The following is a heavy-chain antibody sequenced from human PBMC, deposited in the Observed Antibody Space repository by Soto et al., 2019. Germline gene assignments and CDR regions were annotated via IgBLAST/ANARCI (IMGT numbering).Heavy chain of an antibody. D-gene: IGHD4-17*01. J-gene: IGHJ6*03. CDR1: GFTFSSYA. CDR2: ISGSGGST. CDR3: AKDGDAKKYYYYYYMDV. V-gene: IGHV3-23*01. Sequence: GGSLRLSCAASGFTFSSYAMSWVRQAPGKGLEWVSAISGSGGSTYYADSVKGRFTISRDNSKNTLYLQMNSLRAEDTAVYYCAKDGDAKKYYYYYYMDVWGKGTTVTVSS.